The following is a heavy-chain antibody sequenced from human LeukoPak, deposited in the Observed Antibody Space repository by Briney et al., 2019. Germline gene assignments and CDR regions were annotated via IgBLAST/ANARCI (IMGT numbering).Heavy chain of an antibody. CDR2: IYTSGST. CDR3: ARDSDYYDTSGPLDV. D-gene: IGHD3-22*01. CDR1: GGSISSGSYY. J-gene: IGHJ6*04. Sequence: SETLSLTCTVSGGSISSGSYYWSWIRQPAGKGLEWIGRIYTSGSTNYNPSLKSRVTISVDTSKNQFSLNLSSVTAADTAVYYCARDSDYYDTSGPLDVWGKGTTVTISS. V-gene: IGHV4-61*02.